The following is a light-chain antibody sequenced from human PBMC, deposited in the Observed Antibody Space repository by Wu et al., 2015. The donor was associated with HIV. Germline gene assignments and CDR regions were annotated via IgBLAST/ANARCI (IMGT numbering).Light chain of an antibody. V-gene: IGKV1-5*03. CDR3: QQYNSGPYS. Sequence: DVQMTQSPSTLSASVGDRVTITCRASQSINTWLAWYQQKPGKAPQLLIYQASSLENGVPSRFSGSGSGTEFTLTINSLQPDDFATYHCQQYNSGPYSFGQGTKLEIK. CDR1: QSINTW. J-gene: IGKJ2*03. CDR2: QAS.